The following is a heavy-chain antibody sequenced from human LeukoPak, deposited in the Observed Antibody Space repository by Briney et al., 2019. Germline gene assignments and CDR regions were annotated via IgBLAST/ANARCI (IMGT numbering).Heavy chain of an antibody. CDR1: GYTFTGYY. Sequence: ASVKVSCKASGYTFTGYYMHWVRQAPGQGLEWMGWINPNSGGTNYAQNFQGRVTMTRDTSISTAYMDLSRLISDDTAVYYCARGLTVGPTTGAFDIWGQGTMLTVSS. V-gene: IGHV1-2*02. J-gene: IGHJ3*02. D-gene: IGHD1-26*01. CDR2: INPNSGGT. CDR3: ARGLTVGPTTGAFDI.